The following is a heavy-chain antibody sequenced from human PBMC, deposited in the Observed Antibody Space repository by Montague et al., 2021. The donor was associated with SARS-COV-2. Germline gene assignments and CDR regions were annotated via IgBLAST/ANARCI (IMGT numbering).Heavy chain of an antibody. CDR3: ARVVTIFGVGDTFDY. CDR1: GGSISSGGYY. J-gene: IGHJ4*02. CDR2: IYYSGST. V-gene: IGHV4-31*03. D-gene: IGHD3-3*01. Sequence: TLSLTCTVSGGSISSGGYYWSWIRQHPGKGLEWIGYIYYSGSTYYNPSLKNRVTISVDTSKNQFSLKLSSVTAADTAEYYCARVVTIFGVGDTFDYWGQGTLVTVSS.